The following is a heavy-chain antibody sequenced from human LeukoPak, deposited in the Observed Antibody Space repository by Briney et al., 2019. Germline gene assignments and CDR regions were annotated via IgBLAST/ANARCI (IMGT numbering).Heavy chain of an antibody. CDR1: GFTFSSYS. CDR3: ARGYCSSTSCYNEPDY. D-gene: IGHD2-2*02. J-gene: IGHJ4*02. Sequence: PGGSLRFSCAASGFTFSSYSMNWVRQAPGKGLEWVSSISSSSSYIYYADSVKGRFTISRDNAKNSLYLQMNSLRAEDTAVYYCARGYCSSTSCYNEPDYWGQGTLVTVSS. CDR2: ISSSSSYI. V-gene: IGHV3-21*01.